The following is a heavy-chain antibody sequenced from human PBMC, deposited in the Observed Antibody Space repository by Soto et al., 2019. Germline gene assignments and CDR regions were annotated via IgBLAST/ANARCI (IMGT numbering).Heavy chain of an antibody. J-gene: IGHJ6*02. V-gene: IGHV4-34*01. Sequence: QVQLQQWGAGLLKPSETLSLTCAVSGGSSSAYYWSWIRQSPGKGLEWIGEINHSGRTKYNPSLKSRVTISVDTSKNQFSLKLSSVTAADTALYYCARGAGGTTIFGVVTVRYGMDVWGQGTTVTVSS. CDR2: INHSGRT. D-gene: IGHD3-3*01. CDR1: GGSSSAYY. CDR3: ARGAGGTTIFGVVTVRYGMDV.